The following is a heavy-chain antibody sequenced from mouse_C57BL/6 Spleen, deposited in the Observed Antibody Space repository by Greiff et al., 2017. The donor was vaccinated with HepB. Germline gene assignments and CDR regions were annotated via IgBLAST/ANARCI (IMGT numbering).Heavy chain of an antibody. CDR2: IYPRSGNT. D-gene: IGHD2-1*01. V-gene: IGHV1-81*01. J-gene: IGHJ4*01. CDR3: AEYYGKDYAMDY. CDR1: GYTFTSYG. Sequence: VKLQESGAELARPGASVKLSCKASGYTFTSYGISWVKQRTGQGLEWIGEIYPRSGNTYYNEKFKGKATLTADKSSSTAYMELGSLTSEDSAVYFWAEYYGKDYAMDYWGQGTSVTVSS.